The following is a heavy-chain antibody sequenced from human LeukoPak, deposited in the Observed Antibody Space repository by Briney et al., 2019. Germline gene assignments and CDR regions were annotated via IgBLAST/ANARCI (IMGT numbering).Heavy chain of an antibody. CDR3: ARDYPATVTTLADAFDI. CDR1: GFTFSSYS. Sequence: GGSLRLSCAASGFTFSSYSMNWVRQAPGKGLEWVSYISSGSIIIYYADSVKGRFTISRDNAKSSLYLQMNSLRDEDTAVYYCARDYPATVTTLADAFDIWGQGTMVTVSS. V-gene: IGHV3-48*02. CDR2: ISSGSIII. J-gene: IGHJ3*02. D-gene: IGHD4-17*01.